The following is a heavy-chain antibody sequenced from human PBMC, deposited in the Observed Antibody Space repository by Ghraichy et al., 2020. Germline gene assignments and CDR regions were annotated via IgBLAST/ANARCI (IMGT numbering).Heavy chain of an antibody. J-gene: IGHJ4*02. CDR1: GGSISSSSYY. V-gene: IGHV4-39*07. CDR3: ASTDGYSSSWWPATNFDY. D-gene: IGHD6-13*01. Sequence: SETLSLTCTVSGGSISSSSYYWGWIRQPPGKGLEWIGSIYYSGRTYYNPSLKSRVTISVDTSKNQFSLKLSSVTAADTAVYYCASTDGYSSSWWPATNFDYWGQGTLVTVSS. CDR2: IYYSGRT.